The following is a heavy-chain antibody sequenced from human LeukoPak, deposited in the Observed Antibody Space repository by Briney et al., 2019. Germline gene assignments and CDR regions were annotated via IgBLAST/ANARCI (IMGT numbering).Heavy chain of an antibody. CDR1: GFTFSSYT. Sequence: GGSLRLSCAASGFTFSSYTMNWVRQAPGKGLEWVSSISGSSNYTYYADSVKGRFTISRDNAKNSLYLQMNSLRAEDTAVYYCAREGDIVSVPTSWRFDPWGQGTLVTVSS. CDR2: ISGSSNYT. J-gene: IGHJ5*02. V-gene: IGHV3-21*01. D-gene: IGHD2-2*01. CDR3: AREGDIVSVPTSWRFDP.